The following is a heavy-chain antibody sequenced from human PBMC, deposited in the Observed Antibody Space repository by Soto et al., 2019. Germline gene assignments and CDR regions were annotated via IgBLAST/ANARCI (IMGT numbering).Heavy chain of an antibody. CDR2: ISGGAGST. CDR1: GFTFSSYA. J-gene: IGHJ4*02. D-gene: IGHD6-19*01. V-gene: IGHV3-23*01. CDR3: AKDGSAWTFDY. Sequence: GGSLRLSCAASGFTFSSYAMSWVRQAPGKGLEWDSVISGGAGSTYYADSVKGRFTFSRDNSKNMLYLQMNSLRAEDTAVYYCAKDGSAWTFDYWGQGTLVTVSS.